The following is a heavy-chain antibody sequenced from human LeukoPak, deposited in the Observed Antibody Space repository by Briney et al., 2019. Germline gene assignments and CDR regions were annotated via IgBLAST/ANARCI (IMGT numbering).Heavy chain of an antibody. D-gene: IGHD2-15*01. CDR2: ISGSGTSK. CDR1: GFIFSDYY. J-gene: IGHJ5*01. Sequence: GGSLRLSCAASGFIFSDYYMTWLRQAPGKGREWISHISGSGTSKDYATSLKGRFTVSRENAENKLYLHVTNVTVEDTAIYYCARRYLMAATPLDSRGKGTLVTVSS. V-gene: IGHV3-11*01. CDR3: ARRYLMAATPLDS.